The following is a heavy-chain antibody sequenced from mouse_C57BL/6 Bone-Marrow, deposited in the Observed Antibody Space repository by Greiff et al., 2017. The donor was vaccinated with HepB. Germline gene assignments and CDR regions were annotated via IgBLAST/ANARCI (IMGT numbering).Heavy chain of an antibody. J-gene: IGHJ4*01. CDR3: TWAYYSNVYAMDY. Sequence: EVKLMESGGGLVQPGGSMKLSCVASGFTFSNYWMNWVRQSPEKGLEWVAQIRLKSDNYATHYAESVKGRFTISRDDSKSSVYLQMNNLRAEDTGIYYCTWAYYSNVYAMDYWGQGTSVTVSS. V-gene: IGHV6-3*01. CDR2: IRLKSDNYAT. CDR1: GFTFSNYW. D-gene: IGHD2-5*01.